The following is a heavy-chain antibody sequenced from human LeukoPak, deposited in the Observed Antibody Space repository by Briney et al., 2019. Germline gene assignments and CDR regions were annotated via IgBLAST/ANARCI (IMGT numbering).Heavy chain of an antibody. CDR1: GFTFSSYS. V-gene: IGHV3-48*02. Sequence: GGSLRLSCAASGFTFSSYSMNWVRQAPGKGLEWVSSISDSSNTIYYADSVKGRYTISRDNAKNSLYLQMNSLRDEDTAVYYCARDRKDGYNPLDYWGQGTLVTVSS. J-gene: IGHJ4*02. D-gene: IGHD5-24*01. CDR3: ARDRKDGYNPLDY. CDR2: ISDSSNTI.